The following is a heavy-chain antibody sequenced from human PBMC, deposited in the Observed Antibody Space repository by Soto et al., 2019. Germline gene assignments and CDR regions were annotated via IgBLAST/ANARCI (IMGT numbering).Heavy chain of an antibody. V-gene: IGHV3-30-3*01. CDR2: ISYDGSNK. D-gene: IGHD3-22*01. Sequence: QVQLVESGGGVVQPGRSLRLSCAASGFTFSSYAIHWVRQAPGKGLEWVAVISYDGSNKYYADSVKGRFTISRDNSKNTLYLQMNSLRAEDTAVYYCARDFNSYDSSGHGDYWGQGTLVTVSS. J-gene: IGHJ4*02. CDR3: ARDFNSYDSSGHGDY. CDR1: GFTFSSYA.